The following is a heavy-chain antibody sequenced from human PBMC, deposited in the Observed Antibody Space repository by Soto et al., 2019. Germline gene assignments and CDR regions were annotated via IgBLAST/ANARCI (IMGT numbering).Heavy chain of an antibody. V-gene: IGHV1-69*13. CDR1: GYTFTSYG. J-gene: IGHJ6*02. CDR2: IIPIFGTA. D-gene: IGHD6-19*01. Sequence: SVKVSCKASGYTFTSYGISWVRQAPGQGLEWMGGIIPIFGTANYAQKFQGRVTITADESTSTAYMELSSLRSEDTAVYYCARCSLRGCDYGMDVWGQGTTVTVSS. CDR3: ARCSLRGCDYGMDV.